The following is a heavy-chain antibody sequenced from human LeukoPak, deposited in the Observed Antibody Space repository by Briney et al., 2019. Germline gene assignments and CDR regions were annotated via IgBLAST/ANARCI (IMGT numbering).Heavy chain of an antibody. CDR1: GYTFTSYY. V-gene: IGHV1-46*01. J-gene: IGHJ4*02. D-gene: IGHD2-15*01. Sequence: ASVKVSCKASGYTFTSYYMHWVRQAPGQGLEWMGVINPSGDGTSYPQKFQGRVTMTRNVSMSAVYMDLSSLRPDDTAVYYCARTCCSETSEFDYWGQGPLVTVSS. CDR3: ARTCCSETSEFDY. CDR2: INPSGDGT.